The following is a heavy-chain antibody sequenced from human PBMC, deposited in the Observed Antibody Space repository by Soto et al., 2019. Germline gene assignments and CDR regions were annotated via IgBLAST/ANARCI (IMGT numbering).Heavy chain of an antibody. CDR1: GFTLSNIW. Sequence: VHLVDSGGGLVEPGGSLRLSCTASGFTLSNIWLSWVRQAPGKGLEWVGRIRSKTEGGTTRYAAPVTGRFTISRDDCKNTFYLQMNSLMTEDTAVYYCATGGYPRDWGQGTLVAVS. CDR2: IRSKTEGGTT. D-gene: IGHD5-12*01. J-gene: IGHJ4*02. V-gene: IGHV3-15*06. CDR3: ATGGYPRD.